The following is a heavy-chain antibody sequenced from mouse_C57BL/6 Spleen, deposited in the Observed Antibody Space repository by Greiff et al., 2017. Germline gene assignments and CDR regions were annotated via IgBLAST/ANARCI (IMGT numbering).Heavy chain of an antibody. J-gene: IGHJ3*01. Sequence: EVKLQESGPVLVKPGASVKMSCKASGYTFTDYYMNWVKQSHGKSLEWIGVINPYNGGTSYNQKFKGKATLTVDKSSSTAYMELNSLTSEDSAVYYCAREGGLLLRPAGFAYWGQGTLVTVSA. CDR1: GYTFTDYY. CDR3: AREGGLLLRPAGFAY. V-gene: IGHV1-19*01. CDR2: INPYNGGT. D-gene: IGHD1-1*01.